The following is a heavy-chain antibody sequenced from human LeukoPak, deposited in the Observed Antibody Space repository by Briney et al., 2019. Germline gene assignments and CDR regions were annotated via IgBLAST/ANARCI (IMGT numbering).Heavy chain of an antibody. CDR3: ARYRGSSSSDRFDP. J-gene: IGHJ5*02. CDR2: INASGGST. Sequence: ASVKVSCKASGYTFTSYYMHWVRHSTGQGLSWMGIINASGGSTSYAQNFQGRVTMSRVTSTSTVYMELISLRSKYTTVYDCARYRGSSSSDRFDPWRQGPLLRVFS. D-gene: IGHD6-6*01. V-gene: IGHV1-46*03. CDR1: GYTFTSYY.